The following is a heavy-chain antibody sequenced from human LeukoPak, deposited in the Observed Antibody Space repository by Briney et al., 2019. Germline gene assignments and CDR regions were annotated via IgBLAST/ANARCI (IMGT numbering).Heavy chain of an antibody. CDR3: AIMHGYYDGSGYWVQ. CDR2: ITPNADRT. V-gene: IGHV3-23*01. J-gene: IGHJ1*01. CDR1: GFTFGSYG. D-gene: IGHD3-22*01. Sequence: GGPLRLSCAASGFTFGSYGMSWVRQAPGKGLEWVSFITPNADRTSYADSVEGRFTISRDNPRNTLYMQMNGLRDEDTALYYCAIMHGYYDGSGYWVQWGQGTLVTVSS.